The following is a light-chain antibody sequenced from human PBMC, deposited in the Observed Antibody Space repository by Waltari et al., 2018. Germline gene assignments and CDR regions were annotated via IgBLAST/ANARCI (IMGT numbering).Light chain of an antibody. Sequence: QSALTQPASVSGSPGQSITISCTGTSSDVGNYHLVSWYQQHPGKAPKLIIYEVSQRPSEVSNRFAGSKSGTTASLTISGLQAEDEADFYCCSYAGSGSSVVFGGGTKLTVL. CDR1: SSDVGNYHL. CDR3: CSYAGSGSSVV. CDR2: EVS. V-gene: IGLV2-23*02. J-gene: IGLJ2*01.